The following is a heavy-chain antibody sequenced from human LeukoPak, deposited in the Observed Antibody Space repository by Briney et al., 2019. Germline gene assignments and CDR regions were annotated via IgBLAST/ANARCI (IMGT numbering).Heavy chain of an antibody. Sequence: SETLSLTCAVYGGSFSGYYWSWIRQPPGKGLEWIGEINHSGSTNYNPSLKSRVTISVDTSKNQFSLKLSSVTAADTAVYYCARLGVVAVAPRGASDIWGQGTMVTVSS. J-gene: IGHJ3*02. CDR2: INHSGST. CDR3: ARLGVVAVAPRGASDI. D-gene: IGHD6-19*01. V-gene: IGHV4-34*01. CDR1: GGSFSGYY.